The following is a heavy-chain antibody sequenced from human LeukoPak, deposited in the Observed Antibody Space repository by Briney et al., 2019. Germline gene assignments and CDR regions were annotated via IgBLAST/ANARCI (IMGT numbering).Heavy chain of an antibody. CDR1: GFTFSNYG. Sequence: GGSLRLSCAASGFTFSNYGMDWVRQAPGKGLEWLSYISSSSSSIYCADSVKGRFTISRDNAKNSLFLQMNSLRAEDTAVYYCARGGAARPDYWGQGTLVTVPS. V-gene: IGHV3-48*01. J-gene: IGHJ4*02. CDR3: ARGGAARPDY. D-gene: IGHD6-6*01. CDR2: ISSSSSSI.